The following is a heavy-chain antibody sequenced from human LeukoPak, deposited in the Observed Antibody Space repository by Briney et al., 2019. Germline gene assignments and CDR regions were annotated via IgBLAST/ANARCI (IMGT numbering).Heavy chain of an antibody. Sequence: PSETLSLTCTVSGGSISNYYWSWIRQPPGKGLEWIGYIFSSGSTNYNPSLKSRVNISVDMSKNQFSLKLSSVTAADTAVYYCARHARPYYYDSSGLGAFDIWGQGTMVTVSS. V-gene: IGHV4-59*08. CDR1: GGSISNYY. D-gene: IGHD3-22*01. J-gene: IGHJ3*02. CDR3: ARHARPYYYDSSGLGAFDI. CDR2: IFSSGST.